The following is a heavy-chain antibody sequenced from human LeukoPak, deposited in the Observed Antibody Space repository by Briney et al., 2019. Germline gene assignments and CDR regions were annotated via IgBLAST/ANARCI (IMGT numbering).Heavy chain of an antibody. CDR2: INHSGST. J-gene: IGHJ4*02. Sequence: PSETLSLTCAVYGGSFSGYYWSWIRQPPGKGLEWIGEINHSGSTNCNPSLKSRVTISVDTSKNQFSLKLNSVTAADTAVYYCARHRIAARGSFDYWGQGTLVTVSS. D-gene: IGHD6-6*01. CDR1: GGSFSGYY. CDR3: ARHRIAARGSFDY. V-gene: IGHV4-34*01.